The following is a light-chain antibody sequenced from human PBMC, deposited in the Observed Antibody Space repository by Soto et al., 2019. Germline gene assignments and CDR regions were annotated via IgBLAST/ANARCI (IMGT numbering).Light chain of an antibody. J-gene: IGKJ1*01. CDR2: RAS. CDR3: QQYGSYWT. Sequence: EIVLTQSPGTLSLSPGERATLSCRASQSVSSSYLAWYQQKPGQAPRLLIYRASSRPTGIPDRFSGSGSGTDFTLTISRLEREDFAVYYCQQYGSYWTFGQGTKVEIK. V-gene: IGKV3-20*01. CDR1: QSVSSSY.